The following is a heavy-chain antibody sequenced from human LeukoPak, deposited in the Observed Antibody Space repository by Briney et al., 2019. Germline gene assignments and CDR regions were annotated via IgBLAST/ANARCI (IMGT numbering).Heavy chain of an antibody. CDR2: IYSGGST. D-gene: IGHD3-22*01. J-gene: IGHJ3*02. V-gene: IGHV3-66*01. Sequence: GGSLRLSCAASGFTVSSNYMSWVRQAPGKGLEWVSVIYSGGSTYYADSVKGRFTISRDNSKNTLYLQMNSLRAEDTAVYYCARDRHYYDRSFDIWGQGTMVTVSS. CDR3: ARDRHYYDRSFDI. CDR1: GFTVSSNY.